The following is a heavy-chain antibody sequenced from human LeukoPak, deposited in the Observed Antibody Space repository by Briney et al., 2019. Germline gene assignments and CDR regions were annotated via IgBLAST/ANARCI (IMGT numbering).Heavy chain of an antibody. CDR1: GFTFSDYS. J-gene: IGHJ4*02. CDR3: ARDHRYAFDI. D-gene: IGHD5-12*01. CDR2: VGISSGNT. V-gene: IGHV3-48*04. Sequence: GGSLRLSCAASGFTFSDYSMTWVRQAPGKGLEWISYVGISSGNTKYADSVKGRFTISGDSAKNSVFLLMNSLRVDDTAVYYCARDHRYAFDIWGQGTLVTVSS.